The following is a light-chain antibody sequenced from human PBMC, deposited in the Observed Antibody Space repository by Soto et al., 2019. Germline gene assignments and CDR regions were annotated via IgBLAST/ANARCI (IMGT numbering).Light chain of an antibody. J-gene: IGLJ2*01. V-gene: IGLV2-14*01. CDR2: DVS. CDR3: SSYPSSRTRLV. Sequence: QSALTQPASVSGSPGQSITISCTGTSSDVGGYNYVSWYQQHPGKAPQLMIYDVSNRPSGVSNRFAGSKSGNTASLTISGLQAEDEADYYCSSYPSSRTRLVFGGGTKLTVL. CDR1: SSDVGGYNY.